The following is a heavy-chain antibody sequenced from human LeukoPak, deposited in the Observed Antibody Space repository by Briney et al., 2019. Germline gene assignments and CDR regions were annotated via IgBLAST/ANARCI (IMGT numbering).Heavy chain of an antibody. V-gene: IGHV1-46*01. Sequence: ASVKVSCKASGYAFTRHYMHWVRQAPGQGLEWMGLINPSGSSTIYAQKFQGRVTMTRDMSTSTDYMELSSLRSEDAAVYYCARDNSVGDYAWWFDPWGQGTLVTVSS. D-gene: IGHD1-26*01. CDR1: GYAFTRHY. CDR3: ARDNSVGDYAWWFDP. CDR2: INPSGSST. J-gene: IGHJ5*02.